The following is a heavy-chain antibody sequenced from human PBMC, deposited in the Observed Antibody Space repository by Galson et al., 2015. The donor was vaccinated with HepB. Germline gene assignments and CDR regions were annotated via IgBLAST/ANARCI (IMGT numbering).Heavy chain of an antibody. D-gene: IGHD4-17*01. J-gene: IGHJ5*02. V-gene: IGHV4-30-4*01. CDR1: GGSISSGDYY. Sequence: TLSLTCTVSGGSISSGDYYWSWIRQPPGKGLEWIGYIYYSGSTYYNPSLKSRVTISVDTSKNQFSLKLSSVTAADTAVYYCARGLNDYGDYQPSSWFDPWGQGTLVTVSS. CDR3: ARGLNDYGDYQPSSWFDP. CDR2: IYYSGST.